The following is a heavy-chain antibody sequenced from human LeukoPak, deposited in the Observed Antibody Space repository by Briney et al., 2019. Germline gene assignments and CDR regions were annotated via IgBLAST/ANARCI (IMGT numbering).Heavy chain of an antibody. CDR1: RFTFSTYW. J-gene: IGHJ4*02. CDR3: AKRDNWNYYGY. Sequence: GGSLRLSCAASRFTFSTYWMHWVRQAPGKGLVWVSRINSDGSSTDYADSVKGRFTISRDNAKNTLYLQMNSLRAEDTALYYCAKRDNWNYYGYWGQGTLVTVSS. V-gene: IGHV3-74*01. D-gene: IGHD1-20*01. CDR2: INSDGSST.